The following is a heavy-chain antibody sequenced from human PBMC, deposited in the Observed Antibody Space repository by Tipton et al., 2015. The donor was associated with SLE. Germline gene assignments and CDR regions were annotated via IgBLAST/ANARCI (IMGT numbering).Heavy chain of an antibody. D-gene: IGHD3-9*01. J-gene: IGHJ3*02. Sequence: TLSLTCTVSGGSINSSSYHWGWIRQPPGKGLEWIGSIYYSGRTYYNPSLKSRVTVSVDTSKNQFSLKLSSVTTADTAVYYCARDSPGDFAWFDAFDIWGQGTMVTVSS. CDR3: ARDSPGDFAWFDAFDI. CDR1: GGSINSSSYH. V-gene: IGHV4-39*07. CDR2: IYYSGRT.